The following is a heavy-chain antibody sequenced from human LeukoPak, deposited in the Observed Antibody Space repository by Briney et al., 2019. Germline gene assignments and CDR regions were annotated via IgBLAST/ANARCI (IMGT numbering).Heavy chain of an antibody. CDR3: ARDLDYGGNSDAFDI. J-gene: IGHJ3*02. Sequence: GGSLRLSCAASGFTFSDHYIDWVRQAPGKGLEWVGRSRNKATSYTTEYAASVKGRFIISRDDSKNSLYLQMNSLKTEDTAVYYCARDLDYGGNSDAFDIWGQGTMVTVSS. CDR1: GFTFSDHY. V-gene: IGHV3-72*01. D-gene: IGHD4-23*01. CDR2: SRNKATSYTT.